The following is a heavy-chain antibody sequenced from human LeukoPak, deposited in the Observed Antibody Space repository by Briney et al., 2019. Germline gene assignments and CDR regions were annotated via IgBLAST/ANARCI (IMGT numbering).Heavy chain of an antibody. V-gene: IGHV3-48*03. Sequence: GGSLRLSCVASGFTFSSYAMNWVRQAPGQGLEWISYISSSGDTVYYVDSVKGRFTISRDNAKSSLFLQMNSLRGEDTALYYCVREGGGESYDDYWGQGTLVTVSS. CDR2: ISSSGDTV. CDR1: GFTFSSYA. J-gene: IGHJ4*02. CDR3: VREGGGESYDDY. D-gene: IGHD2-21*01.